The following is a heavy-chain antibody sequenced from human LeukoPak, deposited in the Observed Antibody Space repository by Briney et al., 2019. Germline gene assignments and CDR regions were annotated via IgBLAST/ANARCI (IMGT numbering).Heavy chain of an antibody. CDR1: GGSISSGDYY. CDR3: ARGGSAGKFDY. D-gene: IGHD6-13*01. V-gene: IGHV4-61*02. Sequence: SETLSLTCTVSGGSISSGDYYWSWIRQPAGKGLEWIGRIYTSGSTNYNPSLKSRVTISVDTSKNQFSLKLSSVTAADTAVYYCARGGSAGKFDYWGQGTLVTVSS. J-gene: IGHJ4*02. CDR2: IYTSGST.